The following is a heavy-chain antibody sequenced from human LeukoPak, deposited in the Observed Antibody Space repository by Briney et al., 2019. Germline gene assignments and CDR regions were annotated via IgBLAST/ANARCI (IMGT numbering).Heavy chain of an antibody. D-gene: IGHD6-6*01. Sequence: GGSLRLSCAVSGFTFSGFWMSWSRQAPGKGLEWVASINSDGSEGYYADVVKGRFTISRGNAKNSLYLQINSLRAEDTAVYYCARSSHSSSSSVWGQGTMVTVSS. CDR2: INSDGSEG. J-gene: IGHJ3*01. CDR3: ARSSHSSSSSV. V-gene: IGHV3-7*03. CDR1: GFTFSGFW.